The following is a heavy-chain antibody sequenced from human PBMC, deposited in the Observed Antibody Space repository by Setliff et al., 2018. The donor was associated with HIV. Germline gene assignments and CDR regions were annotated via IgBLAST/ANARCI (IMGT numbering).Heavy chain of an antibody. CDR3: ARDRVELFWDGELNYMDV. Sequence: GGSLRLSCAASGFTFSNFWMHWVRQAPGKGLEWVANIKQDGSEKYYVGSVKGRFTISRDNARNSLYLQMNSLRAEDTAVYYCARDRVELFWDGELNYMDVWGKGTTVTVSS. CDR2: IKQDGSEK. V-gene: IGHV3-7*01. J-gene: IGHJ6*03. D-gene: IGHD3-10*01. CDR1: GFTFSNFW.